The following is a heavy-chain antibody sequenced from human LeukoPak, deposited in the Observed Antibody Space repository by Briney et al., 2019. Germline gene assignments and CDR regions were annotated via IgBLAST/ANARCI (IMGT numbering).Heavy chain of an antibody. CDR2: ISSSGSTI. J-gene: IGHJ4*02. V-gene: IGHV3-48*04. Sequence: GGSLRLSCAASGFTFSSFGINWVRQAPGKGLEWVSYISSSGSTIYYADSVKGRFTISRDNAKNSLYLQMNSLRADDTAVYYCARGHYSPWDHCFDYWGQGSLVTVSS. CDR3: ARGHYSPWDHCFDY. D-gene: IGHD5-18*01. CDR1: GFTFSSFG.